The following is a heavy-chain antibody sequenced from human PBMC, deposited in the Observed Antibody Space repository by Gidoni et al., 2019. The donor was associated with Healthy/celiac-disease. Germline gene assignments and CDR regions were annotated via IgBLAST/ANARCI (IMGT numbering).Heavy chain of an antibody. CDR1: GGSISSYY. J-gene: IGHJ3*02. D-gene: IGHD3-10*01. V-gene: IGHV4-59*01. CDR2: IYYSGST. CDR3: AREVGENAFDI. Sequence: QVQLQESGPGLVKPSETLSLTCTVSGGSISSYYWRWIRQPPGKGLEWIGYIYYSGSTNYNPSLKSRVTISVDTSKNQFSLKLSSVTAADTAVYYCAREVGENAFDIWGQGTMVTVSS.